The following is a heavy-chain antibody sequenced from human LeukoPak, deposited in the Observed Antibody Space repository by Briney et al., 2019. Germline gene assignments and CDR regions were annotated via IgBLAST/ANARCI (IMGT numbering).Heavy chain of an antibody. Sequence: ASVKVSCKASGYTFTSYGISWVRLAPGQGLEWMGWISAYNGNTNYAQKLQGRVTMTTDTSTSTAYMELRSLRSDDTAVYYCARDWPRSWSGYYPFDYWGQGTLVTVSS. CDR2: ISAYNGNT. CDR3: ARDWPRSWSGYYPFDY. CDR1: GYTFTSYG. J-gene: IGHJ4*02. D-gene: IGHD3-3*01. V-gene: IGHV1-18*01.